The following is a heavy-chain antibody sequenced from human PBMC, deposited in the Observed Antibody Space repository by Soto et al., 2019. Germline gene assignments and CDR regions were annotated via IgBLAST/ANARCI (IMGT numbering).Heavy chain of an antibody. V-gene: IGHV4-59*08. CDR1: GGSISSYY. J-gene: IGHJ5*02. Sequence: SETLSLTCTVSGGSISSYYWSWIRQPPGKGLEWIGYIYYSGSTNYNPSLKSRVTISVDTSKNQFSLKLSSVTAADTAVYYCARLRSWFDPWGQGTLVTVSS. CDR3: ARLRSWFDP. CDR2: IYYSGST.